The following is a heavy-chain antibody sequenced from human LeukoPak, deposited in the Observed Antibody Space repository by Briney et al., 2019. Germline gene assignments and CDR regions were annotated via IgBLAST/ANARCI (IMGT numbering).Heavy chain of an antibody. Sequence: GGSLRLSCAASGFTFSSYSMNWVRQAPGKGLEWVSSISSSSSYIYYADSVKGRFTISRDNAKNSLYLQMNSLRAEDTAVYYCARDIVAAMVTGDYWGQGTLVTVSS. CDR3: ARDIVAAMVTGDY. J-gene: IGHJ4*02. V-gene: IGHV3-21*01. D-gene: IGHD5-18*01. CDR2: ISSSSSYI. CDR1: GFTFSSYS.